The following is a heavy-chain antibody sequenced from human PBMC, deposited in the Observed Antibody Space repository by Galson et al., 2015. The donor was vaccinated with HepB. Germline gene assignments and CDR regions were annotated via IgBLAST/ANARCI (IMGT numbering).Heavy chain of an antibody. D-gene: IGHD2-15*01. CDR1: GFTFSRHT. J-gene: IGHJ3*02. Sequence: SLRLSCAASGFTFSRHTMSWVRQTPGQGLQWLSYICTNGANNHYAAPAKGRFTVARDNAKNTMFLQMNSLRAEDTAVYYCETVLFGSGAYWTFEMWGQGTRVTVSS. CDR3: ETVLFGSGAYWTFEM. V-gene: IGHV3-21*05. CDR2: ICTNGANN.